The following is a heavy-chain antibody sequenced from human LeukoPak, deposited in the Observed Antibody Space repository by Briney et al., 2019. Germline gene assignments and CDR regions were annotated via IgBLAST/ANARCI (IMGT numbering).Heavy chain of an antibody. CDR2: MNPNSGNT. J-gene: IGHJ3*02. CDR3: ARVLNQYDFWSGYSSSGAFDI. Sequence: ASVKVSCKPSGYTFTSYDINWVRQATGPGLEWMGWMNPNSGNTGYAQKFQGRATMTRNTSISTAYMELSSLRSEDTAVYYCARVLNQYDFWSGYSSSGAFDIWGQGTMVTVSS. D-gene: IGHD3-3*01. CDR1: GYTFTSYD. V-gene: IGHV1-8*01.